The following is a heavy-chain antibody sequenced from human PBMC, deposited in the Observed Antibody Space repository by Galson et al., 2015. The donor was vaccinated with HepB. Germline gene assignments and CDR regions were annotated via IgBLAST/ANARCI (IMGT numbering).Heavy chain of an antibody. CDR1: GFTFDDYA. D-gene: IGHD2-15*01. V-gene: IGHV3-9*01. CDR2: LSWNSGSI. CDR3: AKANGPLGGYYYGLDV. Sequence: SLRLSCAASGFTFDDYAMHWVRRAPGKGLEWVSGLSWNSGSIGYADSVKGRFTISRDNAKNSLYLQMNSLRAEDTALYYCAKANGPLGGYYYGLDVWGQGT. J-gene: IGHJ6*02.